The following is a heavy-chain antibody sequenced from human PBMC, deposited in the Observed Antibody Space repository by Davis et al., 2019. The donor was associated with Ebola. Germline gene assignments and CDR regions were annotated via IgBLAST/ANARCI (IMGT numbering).Heavy chain of an antibody. CDR1: GVSMRTHDW. D-gene: IGHD6-6*01. CDR3: AGPLMRIAARRLRRNYGMDV. Sequence: PSETLSLTCTLSGVSMRTHDWWSWVRQSPGGGLEWIADIYPGGTSHYHPSLGTRATVSVDESKSQISLTLTAVTAADTAVYYCAGPLMRIAARRLRRNYGMDVWGQGTTVTVSS. J-gene: IGHJ6*02. CDR2: IYPGGTS. V-gene: IGHV4-4*02.